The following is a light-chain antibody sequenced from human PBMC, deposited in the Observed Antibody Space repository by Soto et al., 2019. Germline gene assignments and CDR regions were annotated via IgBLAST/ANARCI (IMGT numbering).Light chain of an antibody. CDR3: QQYGSSGT. Sequence: EIVMAQSPATLSVAPGERVTLSRRASQGVSRKLAWYQHKSGQAPRLLISGASTGATGIPARFSGSGSGTDFTLTISRLEPEDFAVYYCQQYGSSGTFGQGTKVDIK. CDR2: GAS. J-gene: IGKJ1*01. V-gene: IGKV3-15*01. CDR1: QGVSRK.